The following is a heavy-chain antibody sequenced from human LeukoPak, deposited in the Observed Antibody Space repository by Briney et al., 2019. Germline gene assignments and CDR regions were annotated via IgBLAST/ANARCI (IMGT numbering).Heavy chain of an antibody. V-gene: IGHV1-2*02. Sequence: ASVKVSCKASGYTFTGYYIHWVRQAPGQGLEWMGWINPNSGGTNYAQKFQGRVTMTRDTSISTAYMELSRLRSDDTAVYYCARDRIAAAGRAFDYWGQGTLVTVSS. D-gene: IGHD6-13*01. J-gene: IGHJ4*02. CDR3: ARDRIAAAGRAFDY. CDR2: INPNSGGT. CDR1: GYTFTGYY.